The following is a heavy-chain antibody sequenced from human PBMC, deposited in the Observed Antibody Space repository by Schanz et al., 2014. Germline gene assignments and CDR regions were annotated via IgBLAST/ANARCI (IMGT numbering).Heavy chain of an antibody. Sequence: EVQLVESGGGLVQPGGSLRLCCVASGFTFSRYWMTWVRQAPGKGLGWVANIKQDGSAKNYVDSVKGRFTISRDNPKNSLCLQMNSLRAEDTALYYCARVLGGDEGLDQWGQGTLVTVSS. CDR3: ARVLGGDEGLDQ. CDR1: GFTFSRYW. CDR2: IKQDGSAK. J-gene: IGHJ4*02. D-gene: IGHD4-17*01. V-gene: IGHV3-7*01.